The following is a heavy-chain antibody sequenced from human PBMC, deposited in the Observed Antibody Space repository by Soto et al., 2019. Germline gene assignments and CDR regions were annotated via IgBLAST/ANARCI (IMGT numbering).Heavy chain of an antibody. CDR2: SIPIFGTA. Sequence: QVQLVQSGAEVKKPGSSVKVSCKASGGTFSSYAISWVRQAPGQGLEWMGGSIPIFGTANYAQKFQGRVTITADESTSTAYIELSSLRSEDTAVYYCARDEGSYYSGVDYGMDVWGQGTTVTVSS. V-gene: IGHV1-69*01. CDR1: GGTFSSYA. D-gene: IGHD1-26*01. CDR3: ARDEGSYYSGVDYGMDV. J-gene: IGHJ6*02.